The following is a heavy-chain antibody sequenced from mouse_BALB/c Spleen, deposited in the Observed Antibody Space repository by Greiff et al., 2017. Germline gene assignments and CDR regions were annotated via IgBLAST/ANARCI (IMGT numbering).Heavy chain of an antibody. J-gene: IGHJ2*01. CDR2: IDPSDSYT. V-gene: IGHV1-69*02. D-gene: IGHD2-1*01. CDR1: GYTFTSYW. Sequence: QVQLQQPGAELVKPGASVKLSCKASGYTFTSYWMHWVKQRPGQGLEWIGEIDPSDSYTNYNQKFKGKATLTVDKSSSTAYMQLSSLTSEDSAVYYCARRYCNSGFDYWGQGTTLTVSS. CDR3: ARRYCNSGFDY.